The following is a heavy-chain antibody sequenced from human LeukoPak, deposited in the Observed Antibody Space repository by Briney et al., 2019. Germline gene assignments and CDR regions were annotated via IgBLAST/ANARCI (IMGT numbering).Heavy chain of an antibody. V-gene: IGHV4-39*01. CDR3: ARQGYDMVRGVITRNWFDP. CDR2: IYYSGST. CDR1: GGSISSTSYY. J-gene: IGHJ5*02. Sequence: SETLSLTCTVSGGSISSTSYYWGWIRQPPGKGLEWIGNIYYSGSTYYNPSLNSRVTISVDTSKNQFSLKLSSVTAADTAVYYCARQGYDMVRGVITRNWFDPWGQGTLVTVSS. D-gene: IGHD3-10*01.